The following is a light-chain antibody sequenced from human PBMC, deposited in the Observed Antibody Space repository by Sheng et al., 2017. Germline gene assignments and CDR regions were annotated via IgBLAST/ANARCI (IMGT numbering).Light chain of an antibody. J-gene: IGKJ2*01. CDR1: QDISSW. V-gene: IGKV1-12*01. Sequence: DIQMTQSPSSVSASVGDRVTITCRASQDISSWLAWYQQKPGKPPRLLIYAASSLESGVPSRFSGSGSGTDFTLTISSLQPEDFATYYCQQANGVPHTFGQGTKLE. CDR2: AAS. CDR3: QQANGVPHT.